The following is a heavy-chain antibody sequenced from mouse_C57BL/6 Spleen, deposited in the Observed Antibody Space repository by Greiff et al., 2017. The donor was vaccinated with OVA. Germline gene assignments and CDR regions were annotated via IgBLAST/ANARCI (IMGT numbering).Heavy chain of an antibody. V-gene: IGHV1-76*01. CDR3: ARGYYGSSLGYFDY. Sequence: VQLKESGAELVRPGASVKLSCKASGYTFTDYYINWVKQRPGQGLEWIARIYPGSGNTYYNEKFKGKATLTAEKSSSTAYMQLSSLTSEDSAVYFCARGYYGSSLGYFDYWGQGTTLTVSS. J-gene: IGHJ2*01. CDR1: GYTFTDYY. CDR2: IYPGSGNT. D-gene: IGHD1-1*01.